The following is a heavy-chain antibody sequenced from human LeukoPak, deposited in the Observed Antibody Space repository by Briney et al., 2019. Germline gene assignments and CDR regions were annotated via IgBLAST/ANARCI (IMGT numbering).Heavy chain of an antibody. V-gene: IGHV3-30*04. CDR2: ISYDGNNK. CDR1: GFSFNMFP. J-gene: IGHJ4*02. Sequence: GGSLRLSCAASGFSFNMFPMHWVRQAPGKGLECVAVISYDGNNKYYADSVNGRFTIFRDNSKNTLFLQMNSLRTEDTAIYHCARGGNWGCFDYWGQGTLVTVSS. CDR3: ARGGNWGCFDY. D-gene: IGHD7-27*01.